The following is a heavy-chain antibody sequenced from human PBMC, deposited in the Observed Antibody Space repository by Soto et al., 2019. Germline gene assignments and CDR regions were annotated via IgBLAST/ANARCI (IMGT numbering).Heavy chain of an antibody. CDR3: ARDLDGSGSYYTGY. CDR1: GYIFITYG. D-gene: IGHD3-10*01. J-gene: IGHJ4*02. CDR2: ISTYNGNT. V-gene: IGHV1-18*01. Sequence: GASVKVSCKASGYIFITYGISWVRQAPGQGLEWMGRISTYNGNTNYAQNLQGRVTMTTDTSTNTAYMELRSLRSDDTAVYYCARDLDGSGSYYTGYWGPGTLVIVSS.